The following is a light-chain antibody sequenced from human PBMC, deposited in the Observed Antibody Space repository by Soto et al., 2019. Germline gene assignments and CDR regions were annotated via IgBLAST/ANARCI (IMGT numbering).Light chain of an antibody. CDR3: SSYTSSSTWV. J-gene: IGLJ3*02. CDR1: SSDVGGYNY. Sequence: QSALTQPASVSGSPGQSITISCTGTSSDVGGYNYVSWYQQYPGKAPKLIIYEVSNRPSGVSNRFSVSKSGNTASLTISGLRAEDEGDYYCSSYTSSSTWVFGGGTQLTVL. CDR2: EVS. V-gene: IGLV2-14*01.